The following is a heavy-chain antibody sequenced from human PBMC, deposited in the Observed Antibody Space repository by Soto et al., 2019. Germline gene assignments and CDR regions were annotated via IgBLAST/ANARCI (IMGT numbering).Heavy chain of an antibody. CDR1: GGSISSYY. CDR2: IYYSGST. J-gene: IGHJ3*02. D-gene: IGHD3-9*01. CDR3: AREVPYYDILTGYRAGDAFDI. V-gene: IGHV4-59*01. Sequence: SETLSLTCTVSGGSISSYYWSWIRQPPGKGLEWIGYIYYSGSTNYNPSLKSRVTISVDTSKNQFSLKLSSVTAADTAVYCCAREVPYYDILTGYRAGDAFDIWGQGTMVTVSS.